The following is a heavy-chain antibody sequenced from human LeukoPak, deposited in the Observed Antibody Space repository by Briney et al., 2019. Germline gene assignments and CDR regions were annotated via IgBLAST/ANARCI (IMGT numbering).Heavy chain of an antibody. CDR2: ISAYNGNT. CDR1: GYTFTSYG. V-gene: IGHV1-18*01. CDR3: ARGLDWSDAFDI. J-gene: IGHJ3*02. D-gene: IGHD3-9*01. Sequence: ASVKVSCKASGYTFTSYGISWVRQAPGQGLEWMGWISAYNGNTNYAQKFQGRVTMTRNTSISTAYMELSSLRSEDTAVYYCARGLDWSDAFDIWGQGTMVTVSS.